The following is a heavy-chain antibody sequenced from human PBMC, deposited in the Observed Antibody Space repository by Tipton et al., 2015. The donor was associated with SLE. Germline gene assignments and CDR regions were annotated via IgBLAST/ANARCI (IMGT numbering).Heavy chain of an antibody. CDR2: INPSGDST. J-gene: IGHJ3*02. Sequence: QVQLVQSGAEVKEPGASVKVSCKTSGYTFMNYYIHWVRQAPGQGLEWMGIINPSGDSTKYAQSFQGRVTLTRDMSTNTVYMEMSSLRSEDAAVYYCAGPSSGTQDVFDMWGQGTVVTVSS. D-gene: IGHD1-26*01. V-gene: IGHV1-46*01. CDR1: GYTFMNYY. CDR3: AGPSSGTQDVFDM.